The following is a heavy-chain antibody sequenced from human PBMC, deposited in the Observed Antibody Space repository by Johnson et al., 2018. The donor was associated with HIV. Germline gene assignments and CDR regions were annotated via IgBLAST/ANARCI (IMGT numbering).Heavy chain of an antibody. CDR2: ISWNSGNI. Sequence: VQLVESGGGLVQPGGSLRLSCAASGFTFDDYAMHWVRQGPGKGLEWVSGISWNSGNIGYADSVKGRFPISRDNAKNSLYLQMNSLRAEDTAVYYCARLRWGSGDPLHDAFDVWGQGTMVTVSS. J-gene: IGHJ3*01. V-gene: IGHV3-9*01. CDR1: GFTFDDYA. CDR3: ARLRWGSGDPLHDAFDV. D-gene: IGHD2-21*01.